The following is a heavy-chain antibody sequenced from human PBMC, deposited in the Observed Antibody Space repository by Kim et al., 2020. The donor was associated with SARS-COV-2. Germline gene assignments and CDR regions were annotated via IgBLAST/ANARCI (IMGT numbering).Heavy chain of an antibody. CDR3: ARTKASQGHFDY. Sequence: SYAQKFQGRVTMTRDTSTSTVYMELSSLRSEDTAVYYCARTKASQGHFDYWGQGTLVTVSS. V-gene: IGHV1-46*01. J-gene: IGHJ4*02.